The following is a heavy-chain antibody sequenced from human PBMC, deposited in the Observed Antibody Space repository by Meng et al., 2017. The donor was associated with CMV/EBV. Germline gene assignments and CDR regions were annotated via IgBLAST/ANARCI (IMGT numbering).Heavy chain of an antibody. D-gene: IGHD2-15*01. J-gene: IGHJ4*02. CDR3: ASSLTYPDY. CDR1: GGYFSGYY. CDR2: INNSGST. V-gene: IGHV4-34*01. Sequence: QVQLKQCVAGLLKPSETLSLTCDVYGGYFSGYYWSWIRQRLGKGLEWIGEINNSGSTNYNPSLKSRVTISVDTSKNQFSLKLSSVTAADTAVYYCASSLTYPDYWGQGTMVTVSS.